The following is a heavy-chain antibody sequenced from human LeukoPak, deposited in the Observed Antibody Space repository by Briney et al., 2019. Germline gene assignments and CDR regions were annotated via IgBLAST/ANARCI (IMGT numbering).Heavy chain of an antibody. CDR2: INPNSGGT. CDR3: ARADEWLVLFDY. Sequence: GASVKVSCKAPGYTFTGYYMHWVRQAPGQGLEWMGRINPNSGGTNYAQKFQGRVTMTRDTSISTAYMELSRLRSDDTAVYYCARADEWLVLFDYWGQGTLVTVSS. V-gene: IGHV1-2*06. D-gene: IGHD6-19*01. J-gene: IGHJ4*02. CDR1: GYTFTGYY.